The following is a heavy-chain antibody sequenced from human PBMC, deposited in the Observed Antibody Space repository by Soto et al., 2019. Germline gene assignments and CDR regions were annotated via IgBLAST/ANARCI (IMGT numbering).Heavy chain of an antibody. J-gene: IGHJ5*02. Sequence: GSLRLSCAASGFTFSSYEMNWVRQAPGKGLEWVSYISSSGSTTYYADSVKGRFTISRDNSKNTLYLQMNSLRAEDTAVYYCAKSQPKRGYSYGSWFDPWGQGTLVTVSS. CDR2: ISSSGSTT. CDR3: AKSQPKRGYSYGSWFDP. V-gene: IGHV3-48*03. CDR1: GFTFSSYE. D-gene: IGHD5-18*01.